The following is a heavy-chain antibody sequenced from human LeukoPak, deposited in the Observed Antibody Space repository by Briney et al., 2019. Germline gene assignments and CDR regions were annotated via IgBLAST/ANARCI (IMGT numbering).Heavy chain of an antibody. V-gene: IGHV1-2*02. CDR1: GYTFSAYY. J-gene: IGHJ4*02. CDR2: INPKSGDA. Sequence: ASVKVSCKASGYTFSAYYVHWVRQAPGQGPEWMGWINPKSGDAKYGQAFQGRVTMTRDTSISTAYMELNRLRFDDTAMYYCARGEYSNGYPYRLDSWGQGTLVTVSS. D-gene: IGHD3-16*01. CDR3: ARGEYSNGYPYRLDS.